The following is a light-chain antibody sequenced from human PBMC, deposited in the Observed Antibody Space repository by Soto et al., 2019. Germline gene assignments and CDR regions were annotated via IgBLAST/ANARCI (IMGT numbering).Light chain of an antibody. Sequence: DSQMAQSPSALSASVGERVAMTCRASQSISSWLAWYQQKPGKAPKLLIYDASSLESGVPSRFSGSGSGTEFTLTISSLQPDDFATYYCQQYNSYSRTFGQGTKVDI. CDR1: QSISSW. CDR3: QQYNSYSRT. CDR2: DAS. V-gene: IGKV1-5*01. J-gene: IGKJ1*01.